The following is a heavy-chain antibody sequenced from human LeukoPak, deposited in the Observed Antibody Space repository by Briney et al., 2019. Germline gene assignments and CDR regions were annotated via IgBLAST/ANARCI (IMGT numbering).Heavy chain of an antibody. J-gene: IGHJ4*01. V-gene: IGHV3-48*03. D-gene: IGHD3-3*01. Sequence: GGSLRLSCAASGFTFSSYEMNWVRQAPGKGLEWVSYISSSGSTIYYADSVKGRFTISRDNAKNSLYLQMNSLRAEDTAVYYCAGSYYDFWSGYSRFDYWGHGTLVTVSS. CDR1: GFTFSSYE. CDR2: ISSSGSTI. CDR3: AGSYYDFWSGYSRFDY.